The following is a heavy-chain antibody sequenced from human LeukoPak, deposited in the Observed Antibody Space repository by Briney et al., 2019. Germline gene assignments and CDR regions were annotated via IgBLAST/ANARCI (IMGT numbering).Heavy chain of an antibody. V-gene: IGHV3-21*01. CDR1: GFTFSSYS. CDR2: ISSSSSYI. CDR3: ARVTRGYTYGPLDY. D-gene: IGHD5-18*01. J-gene: IGHJ4*02. Sequence: GGSLRLSCAASGFTFSSYSMNWVRQAPGKGLEWVSSISSSSSYIYFADSLKGRFTISRDNAKNSLYLQMNSLRAEDTAVYYCARVTRGYTYGPLDYWGQGALVTVSS.